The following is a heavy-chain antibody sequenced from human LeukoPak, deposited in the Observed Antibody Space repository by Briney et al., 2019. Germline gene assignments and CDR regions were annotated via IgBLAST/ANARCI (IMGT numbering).Heavy chain of an antibody. J-gene: IGHJ4*02. V-gene: IGHV3-23*01. Sequence: PGGSLRLSCAASGFTFSSYAMSWVRQAPGKGLEWVSAISGSGGSTYYADSVKGRFTISRDISKNTLYLQMNSLRAEDTAVYYCAKAKQQLAKTIYYFDYWGQGTLVTVSS. CDR3: AKAKQQLAKTIYYFDY. CDR2: ISGSGGST. D-gene: IGHD6-13*01. CDR1: GFTFSSYA.